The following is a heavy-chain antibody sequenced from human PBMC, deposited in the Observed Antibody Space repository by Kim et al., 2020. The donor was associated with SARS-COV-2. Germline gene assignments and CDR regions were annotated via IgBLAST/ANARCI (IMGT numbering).Heavy chain of an antibody. Sequence: SETLSLTCTVSGGSISSYYWSWIRQPPGKGLEWIGYIYYSGSTNYNPSLKSRVTISVDTSKNQFSLKLSSVTAADTAVYYCARHYYYSSGSPVDYYYYYGMDVWGQGTTVTVSS. CDR3: ARHYYYSSGSPVDYYYYYGMDV. CDR2: IYYSGST. V-gene: IGHV4-59*01. J-gene: IGHJ6*02. CDR1: GGSISSYY. D-gene: IGHD3-22*01.